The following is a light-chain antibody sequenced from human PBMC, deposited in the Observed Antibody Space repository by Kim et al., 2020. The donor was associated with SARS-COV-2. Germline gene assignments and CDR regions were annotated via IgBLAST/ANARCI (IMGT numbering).Light chain of an antibody. CDR3: QSYDSSNHVV. CDR1: SGSLASNY. V-gene: IGLV6-57*03. CDR2: EDN. Sequence: KTVTISCTRSSGSLASNYVQWYQQRPGSAPTTVIYEDNQRPSGVPDRFSGSIDSSSNSASLTISGLKTEDEADYYCQSYDSSNHVVFGGGTQLTVL. J-gene: IGLJ2*01.